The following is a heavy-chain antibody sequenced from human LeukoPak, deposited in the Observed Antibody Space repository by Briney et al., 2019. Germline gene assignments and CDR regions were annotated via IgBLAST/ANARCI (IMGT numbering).Heavy chain of an antibody. J-gene: IGHJ4*02. CDR3: ARGRGSGRWLDY. D-gene: IGHD3-10*01. Sequence: GGSLRLSCAASGLTFSDYNMNWVRQAPGKGLEWLSYISSSGGTTYYADSVKGRFTISRDNAKNSLYLQMNSLRDEDTAVYYCARGRGSGRWLDYWGQGNLATVSS. V-gene: IGHV3-48*02. CDR2: ISSSGGTT. CDR1: GLTFSDYN.